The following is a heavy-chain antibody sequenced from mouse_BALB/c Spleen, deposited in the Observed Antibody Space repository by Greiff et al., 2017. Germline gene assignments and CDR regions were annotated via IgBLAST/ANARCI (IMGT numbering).Heavy chain of an antibody. V-gene: IGHV1-15*01. D-gene: IGHD2-14*01. Sequence: QVHVKQSGAELVRPGASVTLSCKASGYTFTDYEMHWVKQTPVHGLEWIGAIDPETGGTAYNQKFKGKATLTADKSSSTAYMELRSLTSEDSAVYYCTSRGGYRYDDWFAYWGQGTLVTVSA. CDR2: IDPETGGT. J-gene: IGHJ3*01. CDR1: GYTFTDYE. CDR3: TSRGGYRYDDWFAY.